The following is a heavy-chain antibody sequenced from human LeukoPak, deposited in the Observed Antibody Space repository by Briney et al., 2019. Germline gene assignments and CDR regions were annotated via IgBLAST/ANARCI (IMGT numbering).Heavy chain of an antibody. V-gene: IGHV3-7*01. CDR2: IKQDGSEK. CDR1: RFTFSSYW. D-gene: IGHD3-16*01. J-gene: IGHJ4*02. Sequence: PGGSLRLSCAASRFTFSSYWMSWVRQAPGKGLEWVANIKQDGSEKYYVDSVKGRFTISRDNAKNSLYLQMNSLRAEDTAVYYCARDMPNYVWGSYRTSGIDYWGQGTLVTVSS. CDR3: ARDMPNYVWGSYRTSGIDY.